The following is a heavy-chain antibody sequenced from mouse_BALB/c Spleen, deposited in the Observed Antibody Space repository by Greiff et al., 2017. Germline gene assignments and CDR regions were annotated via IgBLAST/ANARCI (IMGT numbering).Heavy chain of an antibody. V-gene: IGHV1-18*01. CDR3: ARGEIYYGYGELAY. CDR2: INPNNGGT. J-gene: IGHJ3*01. D-gene: IGHD2-2*01. Sequence: EVKLMESGPELVKPGASVKIPCKASGYTFTDYNMDWVKQSHGKSLEWIGDINPNNGGTIYNQKFKGKATLTVDKSSSTAYMELRSLTSEDTAVYYCARGEIYYGYGELAYWGQGTLVTVSA. CDR1: GYTFTDYN.